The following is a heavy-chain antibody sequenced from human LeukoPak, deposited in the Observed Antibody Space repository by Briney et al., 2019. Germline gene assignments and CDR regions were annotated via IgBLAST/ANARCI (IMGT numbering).Heavy chain of an antibody. D-gene: IGHD1-26*01. CDR3: AKGVGATRLTHMDV. CDR1: GFTVSSNP. V-gene: IGHV3-53*01. Sequence: PGGSLRLSCTVSGFTVSSNPMSWVRQAPGKGLEWVSFIYSDNTHYSDSVKGRFTISRDNSKNTLYLQMNSLRAEDTAVYYCAKGVGATRLTHMDVWGTGTTVTISS. J-gene: IGHJ6*03. CDR2: IYSDNT.